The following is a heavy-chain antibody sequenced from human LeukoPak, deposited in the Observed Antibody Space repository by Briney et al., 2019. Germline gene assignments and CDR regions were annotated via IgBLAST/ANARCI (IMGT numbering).Heavy chain of an antibody. Sequence: GGSLRLSCAASGFTFSSYAMSWVRQAPGKGLEWVSSISSSSSFIYYADSVKGRFTISRDNAKNSLYLQMNSLRAEDTAVYYCARDDSSGTPFDYWGQGTLVTVSS. V-gene: IGHV3-21*01. CDR2: ISSSSSFI. J-gene: IGHJ4*02. D-gene: IGHD3-22*01. CDR1: GFTFSSYA. CDR3: ARDDSSGTPFDY.